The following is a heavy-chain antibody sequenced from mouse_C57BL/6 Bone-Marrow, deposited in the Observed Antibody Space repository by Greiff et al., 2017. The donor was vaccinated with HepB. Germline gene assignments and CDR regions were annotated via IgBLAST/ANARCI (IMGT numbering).Heavy chain of an antibody. Sequence: EVQGVESGGDLVKPGGSLKLSCAASGFTFSSYGMSWVRQTPDKRLEWVATISSGGSYTYYPDSVKGRFTISRDNAKNTLYLQMSSLKSEDTAMYYWARHAYYYGSSSWFAYWGQGTLVTVSA. V-gene: IGHV5-6*01. J-gene: IGHJ3*01. CDR1: GFTFSSYG. CDR2: ISSGGSYT. CDR3: ARHAYYYGSSSWFAY. D-gene: IGHD1-1*01.